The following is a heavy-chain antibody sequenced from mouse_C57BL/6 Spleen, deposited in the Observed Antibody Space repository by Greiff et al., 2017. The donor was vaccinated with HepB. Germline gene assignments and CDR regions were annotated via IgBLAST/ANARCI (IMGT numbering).Heavy chain of an antibody. CDR3: TTGSSNYCYAMDY. CDR2: IDPENGDT. J-gene: IGHJ4*01. Sequence: EVQLQQSGAELVRPGASVKLSCTASGFNIKDDYMHWVKQRPEQGLEWIGWIDPENGDTEYASKFQGKATITADTSSNTAYLQLSSLTSEDTAVYYCTTGSSNYCYAMDYWGQGTSVTVSS. D-gene: IGHD2-5*01. V-gene: IGHV14-4*01. CDR1: GFNIKDDY.